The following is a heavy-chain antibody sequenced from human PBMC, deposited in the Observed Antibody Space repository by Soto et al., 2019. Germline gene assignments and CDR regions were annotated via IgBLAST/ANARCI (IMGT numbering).Heavy chain of an antibody. CDR2: INPSGGSA. V-gene: IGHV1-46*01. Sequence: ASVKVSCKASGYSFISHYIHWVRQAPGQGLEWMGFINPSGGSAALAQKFQGRVTMTRDTSTSTVYMELTILRSEDAAVYYCARDYLSSKLSLSYFDFWGQGTLVTVSS. D-gene: IGHD2-2*01. J-gene: IGHJ4*02. CDR1: GYSFISHY. CDR3: ARDYLSSKLSLSYFDF.